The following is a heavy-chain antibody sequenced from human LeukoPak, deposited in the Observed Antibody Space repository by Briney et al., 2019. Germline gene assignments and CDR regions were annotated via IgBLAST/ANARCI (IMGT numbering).Heavy chain of an antibody. CDR2: IYSGGRT. V-gene: IGHV3-53*01. Sequence: PGGSLRLSCAASGFIVSSNYMSWVRQAPGKGLEWVSVIYSGGRTYYADSVKGRFTISRDNSRNTLYLQMNSLRAEDTAVYYCARGLERELDGAFDIWGQGTMVTVSS. J-gene: IGHJ3*02. D-gene: IGHD3-10*01. CDR3: ARGLERELDGAFDI. CDR1: GFIVSSNY.